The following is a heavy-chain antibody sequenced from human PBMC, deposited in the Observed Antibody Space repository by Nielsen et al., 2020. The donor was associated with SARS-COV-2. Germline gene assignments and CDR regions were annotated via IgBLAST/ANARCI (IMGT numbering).Heavy chain of an antibody. D-gene: IGHD3-22*01. Sequence: WIRQPPGKGLEWVSAISGSSGNTNYADSVKGRFTISRDNAKNSLYLEMNSLRAEDTAVYYCARRSDTSGYYYVTDYWGLGTLVTVSS. V-gene: IGHV3-11*03. CDR3: ARRSDTSGYYYVTDY. CDR2: ISGSSGNT. J-gene: IGHJ4*02.